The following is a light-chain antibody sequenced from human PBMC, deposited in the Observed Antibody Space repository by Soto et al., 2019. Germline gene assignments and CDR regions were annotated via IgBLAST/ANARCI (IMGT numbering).Light chain of an antibody. V-gene: IGKV2-30*01. Sequence: VVLTHSPLALPVTLGPPASISCTSSQSLVSSDGLTYFNWFQQRPGQSPRRLIDKVSNRDSRVPDRCIGSDSVTEFTQTISRVEAEDVAMYYCRQRSHGATFGEGTTLQIK. CDR2: KVS. CDR1: QSLVSSDGLTY. J-gene: IGKJ2*01. CDR3: RQRSHGAT.